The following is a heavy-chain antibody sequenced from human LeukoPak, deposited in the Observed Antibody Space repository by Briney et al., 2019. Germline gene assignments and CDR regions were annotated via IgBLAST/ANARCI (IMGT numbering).Heavy chain of an antibody. D-gene: IGHD2-8*01. CDR3: ARVYLERLTAGYFDH. CDR1: GFTFGDYA. CDR2: ISDDGRHN. Sequence: RSLRLSCTASGFTFGDYAMHWVRQAPGKGLEWVAVISDDGRHNYYADSVKGRFTISRDNSKSTLYLQMNSLRDDDSAAYFCARVYLERLTAGYFDHWGQGTQVTVSP. V-gene: IGHV3-30*04. J-gene: IGHJ4*02.